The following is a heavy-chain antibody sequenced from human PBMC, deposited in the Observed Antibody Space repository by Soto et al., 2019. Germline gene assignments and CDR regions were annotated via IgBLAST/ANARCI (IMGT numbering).Heavy chain of an antibody. Sequence: SETLSLTCAVYGDSFSYYYWTWIRQAPGKGLEWIGEIDHSGRTNYNPSVKSRITISEDTSKNQFPLKLNSVTAADTAVYYCARHEVISAVLYYSAQGSLVIGSS. V-gene: IGHV4-34*01. J-gene: IGHJ4*02. CDR1: GDSFSYYY. CDR2: IDHSGRT. D-gene: IGHD2-8*01. CDR3: ARHEVISAVLYY.